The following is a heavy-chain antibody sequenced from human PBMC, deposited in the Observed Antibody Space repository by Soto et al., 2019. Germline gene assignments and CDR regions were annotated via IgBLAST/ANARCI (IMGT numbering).Heavy chain of an antibody. V-gene: IGHV1-69*01. J-gene: IGHJ4*02. CDR3: ARVGPAHYYDCNGSYSPLDY. CDR2: IIPMFGTA. Sequence: QVQLVQSGAEVKKPGSSVKVSCKASGDTFSSYAINWVRQAPGQGLEWMGGIIPMFGTANYAQTFKGRVTITAGETTSPVYMELSSLRSEDTAVYYCARVGPAHYYDCNGSYSPLDYWGQGTLVTVSS. CDR1: GDTFSSYA. D-gene: IGHD3-22*01.